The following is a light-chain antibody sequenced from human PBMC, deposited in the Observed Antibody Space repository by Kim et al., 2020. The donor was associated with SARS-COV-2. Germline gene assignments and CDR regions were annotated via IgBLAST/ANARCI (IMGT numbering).Light chain of an antibody. CDR2: GAS. CDR1: QSVSRIY. Sequence: LSPGERATLAFRASQSVSRIYLAWYQQKPGQAPRLLIYGASSRATGIPDRFSGSGSGTDVTLTISILEPEDFAVYYCQQYGSSLYSFGQGTKLEI. J-gene: IGKJ2*03. CDR3: QQYGSSLYS. V-gene: IGKV3-20*01.